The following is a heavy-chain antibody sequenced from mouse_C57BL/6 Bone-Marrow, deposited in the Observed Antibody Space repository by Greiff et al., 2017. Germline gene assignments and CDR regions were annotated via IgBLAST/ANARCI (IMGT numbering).Heavy chain of an antibody. CDR2: IDPETGGT. CDR3: TGSLDY. V-gene: IGHV1-15*01. CDR1: GYTFTDYE. J-gene: IGHJ4*01. Sequence: QVQLQQSGPVLVKPGASVKMSCKASGYTFTDYEMHWVKQTPVHGLEWIGAIDPETGGTAYNQKFKGKAILTADKSSSTAYMELRSLTSEDSAVYYCTGSLDYWGQGTSVTVSS.